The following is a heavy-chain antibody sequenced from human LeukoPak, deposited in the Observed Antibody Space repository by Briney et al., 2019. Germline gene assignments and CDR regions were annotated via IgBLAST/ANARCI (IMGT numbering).Heavy chain of an antibody. CDR2: ISGSGGST. Sequence: GGSLRLSCAASGFTFSSYAMSWVRQAPGKGLEWVSAISGSGGSTYYADSVKGRFTISRDNSKNTLYLQMNSLRAEDTAVYYCAKDKWVERRNGAFDYWGQGTLVTVSS. CDR1: GFTFSSYA. V-gene: IGHV3-23*01. CDR3: AKDKWVERRNGAFDY. J-gene: IGHJ4*02. D-gene: IGHD6-19*01.